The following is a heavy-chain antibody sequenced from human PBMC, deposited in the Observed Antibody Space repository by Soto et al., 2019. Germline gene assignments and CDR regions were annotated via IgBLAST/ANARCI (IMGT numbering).Heavy chain of an antibody. CDR2: ISGSGVIT. V-gene: IGHV3-23*01. CDR1: GFTFSNYA. D-gene: IGHD6-13*01. Sequence: PGGSLRLSCAASGFTFSNYAMNWVRQAPGKGLEWVSAISGSGVITYYAESVKGRFTISRDNSKNTLYVQMNSLRAEDTAVYYCAKVLSTNSWYEFDYWGPGTLVTVSS. J-gene: IGHJ4*02. CDR3: AKVLSTNSWYEFDY.